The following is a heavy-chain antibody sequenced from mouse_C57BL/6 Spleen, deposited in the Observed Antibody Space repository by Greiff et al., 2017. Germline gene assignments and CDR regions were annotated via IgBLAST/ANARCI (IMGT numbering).Heavy chain of an antibody. CDR1: GFTFSDYG. Sequence: DVQLVEPGGGLVKPGGSLKLSCEASGFTFSDYGMHWVRQGPEKGLEWVAYISSGSSTTYYAETLKGRFTISRDNATNTLYLQMTSLRSEDTAMYYCAKPDFGYWGQGTSVTVSS. J-gene: IGHJ4*01. CDR2: ISSGSSTT. V-gene: IGHV5-17*01. CDR3: AKPDFGY.